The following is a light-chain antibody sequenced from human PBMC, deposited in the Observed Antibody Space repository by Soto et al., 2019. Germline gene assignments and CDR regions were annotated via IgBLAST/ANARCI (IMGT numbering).Light chain of an antibody. Sequence: QSVLTQPPSAPGTPGQRVTISCAGSSSNIGSSTVNWYQQLPGTAPKLLIYNDNQRPSGVPDRFSGSKSGTSASLAISGLQSDDEADYYCAAWDNSLNGVLFGGGTKLTVL. V-gene: IGLV1-44*01. CDR3: AAWDNSLNGVL. J-gene: IGLJ2*01. CDR2: NDN. CDR1: SSNIGSST.